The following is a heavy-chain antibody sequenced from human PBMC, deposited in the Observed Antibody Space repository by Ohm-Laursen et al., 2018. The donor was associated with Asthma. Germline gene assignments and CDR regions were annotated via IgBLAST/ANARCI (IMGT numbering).Heavy chain of an antibody. CDR1: GFTFSSYA. V-gene: IGHV3-23*01. D-gene: IGHD2-2*01. CDR3: ARDLDCSSTSCYQGY. CDR2: ISGSGGST. J-gene: IGHJ4*02. Sequence: SLRLSCAASGFTFSSYAMSWVRQAPGKGLEWVSAISGSGGSTYYADSVKGRFTISRDNSKNTLYLQMNSLRAEDTAVYYCARDLDCSSTSCYQGYWGQGTLVTVSS.